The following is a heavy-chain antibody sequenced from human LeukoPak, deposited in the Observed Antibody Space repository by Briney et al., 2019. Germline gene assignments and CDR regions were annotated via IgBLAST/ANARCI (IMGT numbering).Heavy chain of an antibody. CDR3: ARQRDSSGWSY. D-gene: IGHD6-19*01. V-gene: IGHV5-51*01. Sequence: GESLKISCKGSGYSFTTYWIGWVRQMPGKGLEWMGIIYPGDSDTRYSPSFQGQVTISADKSISTAYLQWTSLKASDTAMYYCARQRDSSGWSYWGQGTLVTVSS. CDR1: GYSFTTYW. CDR2: IYPGDSDT. J-gene: IGHJ4*02.